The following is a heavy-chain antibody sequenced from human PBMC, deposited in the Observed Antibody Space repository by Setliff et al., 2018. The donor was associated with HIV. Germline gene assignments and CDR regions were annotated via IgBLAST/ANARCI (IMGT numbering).Heavy chain of an antibody. J-gene: IGHJ4*02. D-gene: IGHD3-10*01. CDR2: IFHSGTT. CDR3: VTVPPSGTYLDY. CDR1: GDGVTSKSYS. Sequence: PSETLSLTCDVSGDGVTSKSYSWTWIRQPPGKGLEWMGYIFHSGTTYYSPSLKDRLTISIDQSMNHFSLKLTSVTAADTAVYYCVTVPPSGTYLDYWGPGVLVTVSS. V-gene: IGHV4-30-2*01.